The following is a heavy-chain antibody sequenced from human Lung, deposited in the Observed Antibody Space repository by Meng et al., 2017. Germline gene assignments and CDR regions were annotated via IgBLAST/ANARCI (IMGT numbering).Heavy chain of an antibody. CDR3: ARASAGTNFDY. Sequence: VQLVGDGGVGVLPGWSLVLSLAASGFTFDSSPMDWVRQVPGRGLEWVSDITWNSGVKRYADSVRGRFTISRDNAKNSLYLQMNSLTAEDTALYYCARASAGTNFDYWGQGTLVHRLL. CDR1: GFTFDSSP. J-gene: IGHJ4*02. V-gene: IGHV3-20*03. CDR2: ITWNSGVK. D-gene: IGHD6-13*01.